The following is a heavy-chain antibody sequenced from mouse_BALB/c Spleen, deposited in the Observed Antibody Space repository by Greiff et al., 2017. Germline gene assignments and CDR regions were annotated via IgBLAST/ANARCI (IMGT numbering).Heavy chain of an antibody. V-gene: IGHV1-87*01. CDR3: ARNYVSGYAMDY. CDR1: GYTFTSYW. CDR2: IYPGDGDT. J-gene: IGHJ4*01. Sequence: QVHVKQSGAELARPGASVKLSCKASGYTFTSYWMRWVKQRPGQGLEWIGAIYPGDGDTRYTQKFKGKATLTADKSSSTAYMQLSSLASEDSAVYYCARNYVSGYAMDYWGQGTSVTVSS. D-gene: IGHD1-1*01.